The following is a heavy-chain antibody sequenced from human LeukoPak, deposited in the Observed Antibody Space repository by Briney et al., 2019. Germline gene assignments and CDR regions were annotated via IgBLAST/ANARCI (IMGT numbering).Heavy chain of an antibody. J-gene: IGHJ4*02. Sequence: GGSLRLSCAASGFTFNTYWMSWVRQAPGKGLEWVAVIWYDGSNKYYADSVKGRFTISRDNSKNTLYLQMNSLRAEDTAVYYCARETVTDPSGMGYWGQGTLVTVSS. V-gene: IGHV3-33*08. D-gene: IGHD1-14*01. CDR1: GFTFNTYW. CDR3: ARETVTDPSGMGY. CDR2: IWYDGSNK.